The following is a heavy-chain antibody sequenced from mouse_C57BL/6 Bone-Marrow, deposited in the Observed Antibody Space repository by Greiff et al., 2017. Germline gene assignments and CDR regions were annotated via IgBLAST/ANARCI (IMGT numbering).Heavy chain of an antibody. CDR3: ARRAFPTVVARGYYYAMDY. Sequence: QVQLQQSGPELVKPGASVKISCKASGYAFSSSWMNWVKQRPGKGLEWIGRIYPGDGDPNYNGKFKGKATLTADKSSSTAYMQLSSLTSEDSAGYLCARRAFPTVVARGYYYAMDYWGQGTSVTVSS. CDR1: GYAFSSSW. CDR2: IYPGDGDP. V-gene: IGHV1-82*01. J-gene: IGHJ4*01. D-gene: IGHD1-1*01.